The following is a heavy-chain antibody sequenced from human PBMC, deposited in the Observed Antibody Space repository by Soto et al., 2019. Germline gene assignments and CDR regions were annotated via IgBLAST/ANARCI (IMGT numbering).Heavy chain of an antibody. Sequence: GGSRRLCCAASGFTFTSFGVSWVRQAPGKGLDWVSAISGSGVATYYADSVKGRFTISRDNSKNTLYLQMNSLRAEDTAVYYCAKDWHRYCSGGSCYPGGYSAQGTLVSVS. CDR3: AKDWHRYCSGGSCYPGGY. V-gene: IGHV3-23*01. CDR2: ISGSGVAT. CDR1: GFTFTSFG. D-gene: IGHD2-15*01. J-gene: IGHJ4*02.